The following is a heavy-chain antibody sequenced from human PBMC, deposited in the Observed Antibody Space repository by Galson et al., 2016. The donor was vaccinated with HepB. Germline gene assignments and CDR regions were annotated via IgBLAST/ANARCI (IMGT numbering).Heavy chain of an antibody. CDR3: ATNGGDFFDSSVDF. CDR2: IIPIFDTA. CDR1: GGTFSNYP. J-gene: IGHJ4*02. D-gene: IGHD3-22*01. V-gene: IGHV1-69*13. Sequence: SVKVSCKASGGTFSNYPISWVRQAPGQGLEWMGGIIPIFDTANYAQKFHGRVTITADESTYTAYMELSSLRSEDTAIYYCATNGGDFFDSSVDFWGQGTLVTVSS.